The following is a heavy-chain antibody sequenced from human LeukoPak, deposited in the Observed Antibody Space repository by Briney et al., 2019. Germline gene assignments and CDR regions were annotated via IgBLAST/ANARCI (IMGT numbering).Heavy chain of an antibody. CDR2: IYSGGST. D-gene: IGHD3-10*01. CDR1: GFTVSSNY. J-gene: IGHJ6*02. Sequence: GGSLRLSCAASGFTVSSNYMSWVRQAPGKGLEWVSVIYSGGSTYYADFVKGRFTISRDNSKNTLYLQMNSLRAEDTAVYYCARGLWFGELLHPHYYYYGMDVWGQGTTVTVSS. V-gene: IGHV3-53*01. CDR3: ARGLWFGELLHPHYYYYGMDV.